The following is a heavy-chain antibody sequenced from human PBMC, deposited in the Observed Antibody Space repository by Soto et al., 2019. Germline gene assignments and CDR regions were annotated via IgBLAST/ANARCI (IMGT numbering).Heavy chain of an antibody. Sequence: SETLSLTCNVSGYYISTDYWSWIRQSPGKGLEWIGFIYYGGSTNYNPSLKSRVTISVDTPKNQFSLKLSSVTAADTAVYYCARWLGYGPHFDYWGQGTLVTAPQ. CDR2: IYYGGST. V-gene: IGHV4-59*08. CDR1: GYYISTDY. CDR3: ARWLGYGPHFDY. D-gene: IGHD5-12*01. J-gene: IGHJ4*02.